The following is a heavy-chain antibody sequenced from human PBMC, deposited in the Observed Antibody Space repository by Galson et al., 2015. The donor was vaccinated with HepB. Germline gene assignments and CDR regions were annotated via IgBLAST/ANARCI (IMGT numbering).Heavy chain of an antibody. D-gene: IGHD6-19*01. V-gene: IGHV3-13*04. CDR2: IGTAGDT. CDR3: ARVAGTDDAFDI. Sequence: SLRLSCAASGFTFSSYDMHWVRQATGKGLEWVSAIGTAGDTYYPGSVKGRFTISRENAKNSLYLQMNSLRAGDTAVYYCARVAGTDDAFDIWGQGTMVTVSS. CDR1: GFTFSSYD. J-gene: IGHJ3*02.